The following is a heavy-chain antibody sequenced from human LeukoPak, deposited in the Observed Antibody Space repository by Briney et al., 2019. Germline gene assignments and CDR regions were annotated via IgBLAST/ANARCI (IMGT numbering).Heavy chain of an antibody. Sequence: PSETQSLTCTVSGGSISSYYWSWIRQPPGKGLEWIGYIYYSGSTNYNPSLKSRVTISVDTSKNQFSLKLSSVTAADTAVYYCAGHGDSATFDYWGQGTLVTVSS. CDR1: GGSISSYY. CDR2: IYYSGST. D-gene: IGHD4-17*01. V-gene: IGHV4-59*01. J-gene: IGHJ4*02. CDR3: AGHGDSATFDY.